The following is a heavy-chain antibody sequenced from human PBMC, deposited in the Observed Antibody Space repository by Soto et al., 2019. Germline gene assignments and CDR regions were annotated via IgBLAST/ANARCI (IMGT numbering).Heavy chain of an antibody. CDR2: INHSGST. CDR3: ARGFRGTTGNYYDYYYTDV. CDR1: GGSFSGYY. D-gene: IGHD2-8*02. J-gene: IGHJ6*03. V-gene: IGHV4-34*01. Sequence: QVQLQQWGAGLLKPSETLSLTCAVYGGSFSGYYWSWIRQPPGKGLEWIGEINHSGSTNYNPSLKSRVTISVDTSKNQFSLKLSSVTAADTAVYYCARGFRGTTGNYYDYYYTDVWGKGTTVTVSS.